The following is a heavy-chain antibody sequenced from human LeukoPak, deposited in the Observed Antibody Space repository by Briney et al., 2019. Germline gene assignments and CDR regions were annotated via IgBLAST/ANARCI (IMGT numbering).Heavy chain of an antibody. Sequence: HPGGSLRLSCAASGFTFSSYWMHWVRQAPGKGLVWVSRINSDGSSTSYADSVKGRFTISRDNAKNTLYLQMNSLRAEDTAVYYCARDYYDSSGYYSPDYYYYMDVWGKGTTVTVSS. CDR2: INSDGSST. V-gene: IGHV3-74*01. CDR3: ARDYYDSSGYYSPDYYYYMDV. J-gene: IGHJ6*03. CDR1: GFTFSSYW. D-gene: IGHD3-22*01.